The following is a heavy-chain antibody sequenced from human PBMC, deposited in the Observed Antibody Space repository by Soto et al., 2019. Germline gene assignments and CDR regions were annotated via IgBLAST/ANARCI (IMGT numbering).Heavy chain of an antibody. CDR3: ARDKGNYYYYYGMDA. Sequence: QVQLVQSGAEVKKPGSSVKVSCKASGGTFSSYAISWVRQAPGQGLEWMGGIIPIFGTATYAQKFQGRVTITANKSTSTAYMERSSLRPEDTAVYYCARDKGNYYYYYGMDAWGQGTTVTVSS. V-gene: IGHV1-69*06. CDR1: GGTFSSYA. CDR2: IIPIFGTA. J-gene: IGHJ6*02.